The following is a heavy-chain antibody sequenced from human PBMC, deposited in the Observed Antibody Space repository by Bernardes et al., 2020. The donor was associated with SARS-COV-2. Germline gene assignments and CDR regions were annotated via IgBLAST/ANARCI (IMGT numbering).Heavy chain of an antibody. D-gene: IGHD1-26*01. V-gene: IGHV1-2*02. Sequence: ASVKVSCKASGYTLSDYYMHWVRQAPGQGLEWMGWINPHSGGTNYAQKFQGRVTVTRDTSISTAYMELSRLTSDDTAVYYCARDLDSLYSGSRTDAFDIWGQGTMVTVSS. J-gene: IGHJ3*02. CDR2: INPHSGGT. CDR1: GYTLSDYY. CDR3: ARDLDSLYSGSRTDAFDI.